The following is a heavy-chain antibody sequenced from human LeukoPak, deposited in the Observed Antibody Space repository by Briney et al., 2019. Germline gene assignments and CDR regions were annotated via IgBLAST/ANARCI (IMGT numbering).Heavy chain of an antibody. V-gene: IGHV3-30-3*01. Sequence: PGGSLRLSCAAAGFTFSNYAMHWVRQAPGKGLEWVAVKSYDGSNKHYADFVKGLFTISGDNSKNTLYLQMHSLRAEDTAVYYCARCSGGSTYHSDDYWGQGTLVTVSS. CDR3: ARCSGGSTYHSDDY. D-gene: IGHD2-15*01. CDR2: KSYDGSNK. J-gene: IGHJ4*02. CDR1: GFTFSNYA.